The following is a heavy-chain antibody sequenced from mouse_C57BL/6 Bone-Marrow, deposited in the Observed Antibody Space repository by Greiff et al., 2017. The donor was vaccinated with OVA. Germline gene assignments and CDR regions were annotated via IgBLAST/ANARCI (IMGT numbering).Heavy chain of an antibody. D-gene: IGHD1-1*01. CDR3: ARREPSYYGTPDWDFDV. J-gene: IGHJ1*03. CDR1: GYTFTSYG. V-gene: IGHV1-81*01. Sequence: VQLQESGAELARPGASVKLSCKASGYTFTSYGISWVKQRTGQGLEWIGEIYPRSGNTYYNEKFKGKATLTADKSSSTAYMELRSLTSEDSAVYFCARREPSYYGTPDWDFDVWGTGTTVTVSS. CDR2: IYPRSGNT.